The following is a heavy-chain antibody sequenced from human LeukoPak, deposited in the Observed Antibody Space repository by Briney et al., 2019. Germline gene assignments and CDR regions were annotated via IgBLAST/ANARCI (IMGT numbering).Heavy chain of an antibody. Sequence: LSGGSLRLSCEPSGLTFNNYWMHWARQPPGKGLVWVLYIENNGKSTNYADSVKGRFTISRDNTRNTLSLEMNKLRAEDTAIYYCAREKVVASQYYYYGMDVWGQGTTVTVSS. CDR2: IENNGKST. V-gene: IGHV3-74*01. CDR3: AREKVVASQYYYYGMDV. D-gene: IGHD2-15*01. J-gene: IGHJ6*02. CDR1: GLTFNNYW.